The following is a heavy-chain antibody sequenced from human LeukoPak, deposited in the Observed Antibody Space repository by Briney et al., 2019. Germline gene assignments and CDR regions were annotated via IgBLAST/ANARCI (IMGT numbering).Heavy chain of an antibody. CDR3: ARDLYYYGSGIFDY. D-gene: IGHD3-10*01. Sequence: PGGSLRLSCAASGFTFSSYWMSWVRQAPGKGLEWVANIKQDGSEKYYVDSVKGRFTISRDNAKNSLYLQMNSLRAEDTAVYYCARDLYYYGSGIFDYWGQGTLVTVSS. CDR1: GFTFSSYW. CDR2: IKQDGSEK. V-gene: IGHV3-7*01. J-gene: IGHJ4*02.